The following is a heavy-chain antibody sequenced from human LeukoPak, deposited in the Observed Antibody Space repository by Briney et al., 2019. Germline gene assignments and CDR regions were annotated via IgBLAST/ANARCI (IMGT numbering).Heavy chain of an antibody. V-gene: IGHV4-39*07. J-gene: IGHJ4*02. CDR1: GGSISSSSYY. Sequence: SETLSLTCTVSGGSISSSSYYWGWIRQPPGKGLEWIGSIYYSGSTYYNPSLKSRVTISVDTSKNQFSLKLSSVTAADTAVYYCARGNYYGSGSYPGGPVYFDYWGQGTLVTVSS. CDR2: IYYSGST. D-gene: IGHD3-10*01. CDR3: ARGNYYGSGSYPGGPVYFDY.